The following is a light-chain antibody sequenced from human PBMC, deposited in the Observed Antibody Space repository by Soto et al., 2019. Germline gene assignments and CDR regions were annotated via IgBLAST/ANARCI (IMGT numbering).Light chain of an antibody. CDR3: TSYTGSNTWV. CDR1: SSDVGAYNY. V-gene: IGLV2-8*01. J-gene: IGLJ3*02. Sequence: QSALTQPPSASGSPGQSVTISCTGTSSDVGAYNYVSWYQQYPGKAPKLMIYEVNKRPSGVPDRFSGSKSGKTASLTVSWRQSGDEADYLYTSYTGSNTWVFGGGTKLTVL. CDR2: EVN.